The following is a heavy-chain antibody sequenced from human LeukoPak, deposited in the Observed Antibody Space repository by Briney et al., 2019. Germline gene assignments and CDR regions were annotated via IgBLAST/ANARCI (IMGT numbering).Heavy chain of an antibody. Sequence: GGSLRLSCAASGFTFSSYAMSWVRQAPGKGLEWVSAISGSGGSTYYADSVKGRFTISRDNSKNTLYLQMNSLRAEDTAVYYCARDGLRFLEWLVSPRWFDPWGQGTLVTVSS. CDR2: ISGSGGST. V-gene: IGHV3-23*01. J-gene: IGHJ5*02. CDR1: GFTFSSYA. D-gene: IGHD3-3*01. CDR3: ARDGLRFLEWLVSPRWFDP.